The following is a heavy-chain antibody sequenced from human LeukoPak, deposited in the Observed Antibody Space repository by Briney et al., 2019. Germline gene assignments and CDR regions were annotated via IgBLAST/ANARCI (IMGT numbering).Heavy chain of an antibody. D-gene: IGHD2-2*01. CDR3: ARGLRGYCSRTSCDSPPYYYYYMDV. CDR2: INHSGST. V-gene: IGHV4-34*01. J-gene: IGHJ6*03. CDR1: GGSFSGYY. Sequence: SETLSLTCAVYGGSFSGYYWSWIRQPPGKGLEWIGEINHSGSTNYNPSLKSRVTISVDTSKNQFSLKLSSVTAADTAVYYCARGLRGYCSRTSCDSPPYYYYYMDVWGKGTTVTVSS.